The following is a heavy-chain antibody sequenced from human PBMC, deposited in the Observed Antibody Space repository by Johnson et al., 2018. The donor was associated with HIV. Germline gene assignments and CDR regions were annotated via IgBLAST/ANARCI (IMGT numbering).Heavy chain of an antibody. D-gene: IGHD2-2*01. CDR3: AKVLWEGDAFDI. CDR1: GFTFDDYG. CDR2: INWNGGST. V-gene: IGHV3-20*04. Sequence: VQLVESGGGVVRPGGSLRLSCAASGFTFDDYGMSWVRQAPGKGLEWVSGINWNGGSTGYADSVQGRFTISRDNSKNTLYLQMNSLRAEDTAVYYCAKVLWEGDAFDIWGQGTMVTVSS. J-gene: IGHJ3*02.